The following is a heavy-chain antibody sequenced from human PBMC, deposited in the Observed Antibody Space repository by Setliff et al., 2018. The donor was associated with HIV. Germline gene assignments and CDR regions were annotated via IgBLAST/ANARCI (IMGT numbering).Heavy chain of an antibody. Sequence: ASVKVSCKASGYRFNDYYIHWVRQAPGQGLEWMGWINPNSGGTNYAQNFQGRVTMTRDTSINTAYMELSRLRADDTAVYYCARDDHGDPFDYWGQGTLVTVSS. V-gene: IGHV1-2*02. CDR3: ARDDHGDPFDY. CDR2: INPNSGGT. D-gene: IGHD4-17*01. CDR1: GYRFNDYY. J-gene: IGHJ4*02.